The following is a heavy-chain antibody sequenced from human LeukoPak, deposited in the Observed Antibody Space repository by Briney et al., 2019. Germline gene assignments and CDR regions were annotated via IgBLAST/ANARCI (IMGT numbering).Heavy chain of an antibody. D-gene: IGHD6-19*01. Sequence: PGGSLRLSCAASGFTFTTYWMSWVRQPPGKGLEWVANIKQDRTEKYYVDSVKGRFTISRDNAKNSLYLQMNSLRAEDTALYYCAKDISSGWPRTGNQHWGQGTLVTVSS. CDR2: IKQDRTEK. V-gene: IGHV3-7*03. CDR1: GFTFTTYW. J-gene: IGHJ1*01. CDR3: AKDISSGWPRTGNQH.